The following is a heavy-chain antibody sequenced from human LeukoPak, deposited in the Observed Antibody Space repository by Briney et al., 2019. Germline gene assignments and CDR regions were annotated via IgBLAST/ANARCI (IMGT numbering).Heavy chain of an antibody. D-gene: IGHD1-26*01. CDR2: ISGSGGST. CDR1: GFTFSSYA. CDR3: VKSGTWADFDS. Sequence: GGSLRLSCAASGFTFSSYAMSWVRQAPGKGLEWVSAISGSGGSTYYADSVKGRFTISRDNSKNTLHLQMSSLRADDTAVYYCVKSGTWADFDSWGQGTLVTVSS. V-gene: IGHV3-23*01. J-gene: IGHJ4*02.